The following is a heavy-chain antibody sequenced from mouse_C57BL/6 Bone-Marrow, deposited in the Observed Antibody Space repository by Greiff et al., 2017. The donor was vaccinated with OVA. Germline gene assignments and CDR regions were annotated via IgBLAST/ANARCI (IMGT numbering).Heavy chain of an antibody. D-gene: IGHD4-1*01. CDR2: IDPSDSYT. CDR3: ARSGTPWFAY. CDR1: GYTFTSYW. V-gene: IGHV1-50*01. J-gene: IGHJ3*01. Sequence: QVQLQQPGAELVKPGASVKLSCKASGYTFTSYWMQWVKQRPGQGLEWIGEIDPSDSYTNYNQKFKGKATLTVDTSSSTAYMQLSSLTYEDAAVYYCARSGTPWFAYWGQGTLVTVSA.